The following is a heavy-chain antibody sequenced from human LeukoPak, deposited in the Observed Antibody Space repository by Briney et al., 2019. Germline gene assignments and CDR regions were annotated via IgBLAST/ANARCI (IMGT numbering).Heavy chain of an antibody. CDR3: VKGYCSGTTCYAGGNWFDP. V-gene: IGHV3-30*02. D-gene: IGHD2-2*01. Sequence: GGSLRLSCAASGFTFRSYGMHWVRQAPVKGLEWVAFIRYDGGNKYYADSVKGRFTISRDNSKNTLYLQMNSLRAEDTAVYYCVKGYCSGTTCYAGGNWFDPWGQGTLDTVSS. CDR1: GFTFRSYG. J-gene: IGHJ5*02. CDR2: IRYDGGNK.